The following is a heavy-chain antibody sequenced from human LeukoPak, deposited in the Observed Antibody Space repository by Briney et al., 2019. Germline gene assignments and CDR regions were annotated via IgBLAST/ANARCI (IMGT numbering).Heavy chain of an antibody. V-gene: IGHV4-4*07. CDR2: IYTSGST. CDR3: ARGCSSTSCWLRMDV. Sequence: SETLSLTCTVSGGPISNYYWSWIRQPAGKGLEWIGRIYTSGSTSYNPSLKSRVTMSIDMPKNQFSLKLNSLTAADTAVYYCARGCSSTSCWLRMDVWGQGTTVTVSS. CDR1: GGPISNYY. J-gene: IGHJ6*02. D-gene: IGHD2-2*01.